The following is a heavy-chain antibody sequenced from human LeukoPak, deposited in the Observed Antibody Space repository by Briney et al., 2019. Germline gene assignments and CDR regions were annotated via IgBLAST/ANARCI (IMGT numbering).Heavy chain of an antibody. V-gene: IGHV4-4*02. Sequence: SETLSLTCAVSGGSISSSNWWSWVRQPPGKGPEWIGEIYHSGSTYYNPSLKSRVTISVDTSKNQFSLKLSSVTAADTAVYYCARDSSSLHDAFDIWGQGTMVTVSS. J-gene: IGHJ3*02. CDR1: GGSISSSNW. D-gene: IGHD6-6*01. CDR3: ARDSSSLHDAFDI. CDR2: IYHSGST.